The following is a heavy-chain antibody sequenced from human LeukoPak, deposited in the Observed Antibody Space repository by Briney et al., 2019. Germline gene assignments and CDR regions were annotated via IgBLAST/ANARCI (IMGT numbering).Heavy chain of an antibody. V-gene: IGHV3-30-3*01. Sequence: PGGSLRLSCTTPGFTFNTYAMHWVRQAPGRGLEWVTLISYDGSDKFYADSVKGRFTVSRDNSKNTMYLQMSSLRGEDTAVYYCARGYYTVDTWGQGTLVTVSS. CDR2: ISYDGSDK. D-gene: IGHD1-26*01. CDR1: GFTFNTYA. CDR3: ARGYYTVDT. J-gene: IGHJ5*02.